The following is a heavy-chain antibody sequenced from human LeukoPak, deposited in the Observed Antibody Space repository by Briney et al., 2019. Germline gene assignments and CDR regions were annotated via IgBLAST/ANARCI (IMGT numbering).Heavy chain of an antibody. CDR2: ISYDGSNK. CDR1: GFTFSSYG. Sequence: PGRSLRLSCAASGFTFSSYGMHWVRQAPGKGLEWVAVISYDGSNKYYADSVKGRFTISRDNSKNTLYLQMNSLRAEDTAVYYCAKPRHICSSTSCYFFDYWGQGTLVTVSS. V-gene: IGHV3-30*18. CDR3: AKPRHICSSTSCYFFDY. J-gene: IGHJ4*02. D-gene: IGHD2-2*01.